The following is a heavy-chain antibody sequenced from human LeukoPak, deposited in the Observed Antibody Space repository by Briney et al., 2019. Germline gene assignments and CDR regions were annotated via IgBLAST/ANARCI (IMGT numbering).Heavy chain of an antibody. Sequence: ASVKVSCKAFGYTFTGYYMHWVRQAPGQGLEWMGWINPNSGGTNYAQKFQGRVTMTRDTSISTAYMELSRLRSDDTAVYYCAREGAFGLVIMVSPRNWFDPWGQGTLVTVSS. CDR1: GYTFTGYY. CDR3: AREGAFGLVIMVSPRNWFDP. D-gene: IGHD3/OR15-3a*01. CDR2: INPNSGGT. J-gene: IGHJ5*02. V-gene: IGHV1-2*02.